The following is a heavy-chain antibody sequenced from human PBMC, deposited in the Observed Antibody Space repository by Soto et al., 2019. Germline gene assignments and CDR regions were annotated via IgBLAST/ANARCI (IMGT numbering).Heavy chain of an antibody. D-gene: IGHD3-22*01. Sequence: EVQLVESGGGLVKPGGSLRLSCAASGFTFSNAWMNWVRQAPGKGLEWVGRIKSKTDGGTTDYAAPVKGRFTISRDDSKNPLYLQMNSLKTEDTAVYYCTTEGSDYYDSSGYSRIGYCWGQGTLVTVSS. CDR1: GFTFSNAW. J-gene: IGHJ4*02. V-gene: IGHV3-15*07. CDR2: IKSKTDGGTT. CDR3: TTEGSDYYDSSGYSRIGYC.